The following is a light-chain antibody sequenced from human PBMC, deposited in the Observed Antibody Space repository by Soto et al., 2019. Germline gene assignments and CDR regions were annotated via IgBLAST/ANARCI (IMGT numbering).Light chain of an antibody. CDR1: QSVSYY. CDR3: QQYGSSPPIT. V-gene: IGKV3-20*01. CDR2: DAS. Sequence: EIVLTQSPGTLSLSPGERATLSCRASQSVSYYLAWYQQKPGQAPRLLIYDASSRATGVPDRFSGSGSGTDFTLTISRLEPEDFAVYYCQQYGSSPPITFGHGTRLAI. J-gene: IGKJ5*01.